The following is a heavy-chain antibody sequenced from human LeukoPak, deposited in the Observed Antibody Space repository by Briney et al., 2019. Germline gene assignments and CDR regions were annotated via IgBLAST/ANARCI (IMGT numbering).Heavy chain of an antibody. J-gene: IGHJ4*02. CDR1: GYSFTSYW. CDR3: ATHLPYDYVWGSYPEYYFDY. V-gene: IGHV5-51*01. D-gene: IGHD3-16*02. CDR2: IYPGDSDT. Sequence: GESLKISCRGSGYSFTSYWIGWVRQMPGKGLEWMGIIYPGDSDTRYSPSFQGQVTISADKSISTAYLQWSSLKASDTAMYYCATHLPYDYVWGSYPEYYFDYWGQGTLVTVSS.